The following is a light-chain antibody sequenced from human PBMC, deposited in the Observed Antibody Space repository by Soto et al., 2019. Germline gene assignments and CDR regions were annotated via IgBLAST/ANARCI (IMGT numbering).Light chain of an antibody. J-gene: IGLJ2*01. CDR1: SSDVGSYNL. V-gene: IGLV2-23*03. CDR2: EGS. CDR3: CSYAGSSTFVV. Sequence: QSALTQPGSVSGSPGQSITISCTGTSSDVGSYNLVSWYQHHPGKAPKVMIYEGSKRPSGVSNRFSGSKSGNTASLTISGLQPEDEADYYCCSYAGSSTFVVFGGGTKLTVL.